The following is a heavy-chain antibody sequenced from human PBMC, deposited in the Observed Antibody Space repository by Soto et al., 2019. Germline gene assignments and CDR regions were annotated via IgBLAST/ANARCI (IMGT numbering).Heavy chain of an antibody. V-gene: IGHV3-11*04. J-gene: IGHJ6*02. CDR1: GFIFSDYY. CDR3: ARDGCIEVGSTSCYYYYGMDV. Sequence: PGGSLRLSCAASGFIFSDYYMSWIRQAPGKGLEWVSPISSSSSYIYYADSVKGRFTISRDNAKNSLYLQMNSLRAEDTAVYYCARDGCIEVGSTSCYYYYGMDVWGQGTTVTVSS. CDR2: ISSSSSYI. D-gene: IGHD2-2*01.